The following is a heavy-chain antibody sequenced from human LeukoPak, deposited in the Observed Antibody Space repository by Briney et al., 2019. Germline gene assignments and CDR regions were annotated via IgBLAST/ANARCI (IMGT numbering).Heavy chain of an antibody. Sequence: SETLSLTCTVSGGSISSSSYCWGWIRQPPGKGLEWIGSIYYSGSTYYNPSLKSRVTISVDTSKNQFSLKLSSVTAADTAVYYCARRRYSSSSGWFDPWGQGTLVTVSS. CDR1: GGSISSSSYC. D-gene: IGHD6-6*01. CDR3: ARRRYSSSSGWFDP. CDR2: IYYSGST. J-gene: IGHJ5*02. V-gene: IGHV4-39*01.